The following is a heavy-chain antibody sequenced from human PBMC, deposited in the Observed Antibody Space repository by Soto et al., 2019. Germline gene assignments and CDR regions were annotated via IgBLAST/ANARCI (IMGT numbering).Heavy chain of an antibody. CDR3: ARPRIAVSGIDAFDI. Sequence: PGGSLRLSCAASGFTFSNYAVTWVRQAPGKGLEWVSTISGSGGSTYYADSVKGRFTISRDNARNSLYLQMNSLRAEDTAIYYCARPRIAVSGIDAFDIWGQGTMVTVSS. CDR2: ISGSGGST. V-gene: IGHV3-23*01. CDR1: GFTFSNYA. D-gene: IGHD6-19*01. J-gene: IGHJ3*02.